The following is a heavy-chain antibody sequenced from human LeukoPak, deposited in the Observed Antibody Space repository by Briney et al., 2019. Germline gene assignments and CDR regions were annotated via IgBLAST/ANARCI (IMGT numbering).Heavy chain of an antibody. Sequence: GGSLRLSCAASGFTFSSYSMNWVRQAPGKGLEWVSYMSSSSSTIYYADSVKGRFTISRDNAKNSLYLQMNSLRAEDTAVYYCARDPEWELPKGYFDYWGQGTLVTVSS. CDR3: ARDPEWELPKGYFDY. CDR1: GFTFSSYS. V-gene: IGHV3-48*01. J-gene: IGHJ4*02. CDR2: MSSSSSTI. D-gene: IGHD1-26*01.